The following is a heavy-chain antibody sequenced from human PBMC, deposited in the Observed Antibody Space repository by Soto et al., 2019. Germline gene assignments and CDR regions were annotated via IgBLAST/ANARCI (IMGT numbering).Heavy chain of an antibody. CDR2: TYYRSKWYC. J-gene: IGHJ4*01. V-gene: IGHV6-1*01. Sequence: SQTLSLTCAITGDSVSSNSAGWSWVRQSPSRGLEWLGRTYYRSKWYCEYAVSVRGRITINPDTSKNQYSLQLNSVTPEDTAVYFCARGEQYSGRIFDYWGQGTLVTVSS. CDR1: GDSVSSNSAG. CDR3: ARGEQYSGRIFDY. D-gene: IGHD1-26*01.